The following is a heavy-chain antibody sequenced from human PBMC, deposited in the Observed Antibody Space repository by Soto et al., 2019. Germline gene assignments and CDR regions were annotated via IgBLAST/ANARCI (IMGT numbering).Heavy chain of an antibody. D-gene: IGHD6-19*01. CDR1: GGTFSSYA. V-gene: IGHV1-69*13. CDR2: IIPIFGTA. CDR3: ARDPHGAVAGTFDY. Sequence: SVKVSFKASGGTFSSYAISWVRQAPGQGLEWMGGIIPIFGTANYAQKFQGRVTITADESTSTAYMELSSLRSEDTAVYYCARDPHGAVAGTFDYWGQGTLVTVSS. J-gene: IGHJ4*02.